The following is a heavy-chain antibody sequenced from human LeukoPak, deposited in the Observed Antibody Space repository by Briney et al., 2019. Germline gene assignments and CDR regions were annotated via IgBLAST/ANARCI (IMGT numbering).Heavy chain of an antibody. CDR1: TYTFTNCD. D-gene: IGHD1-7*01. CDR3: ARDKLRNWFDP. Sequence: ASVKVSCKASTYTFTNCDINWVRQAPGQGLEWMGWTSAYNGNTKYAQNLQGRVTMTTDTSTSTAYMDLSSLRSEDTAVYYCARDKLRNWFDPWGQGTLVTVSS. J-gene: IGHJ5*02. CDR2: TSAYNGNT. V-gene: IGHV1-18*01.